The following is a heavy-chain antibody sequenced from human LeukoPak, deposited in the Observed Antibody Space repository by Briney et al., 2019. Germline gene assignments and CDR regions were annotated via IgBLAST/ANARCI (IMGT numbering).Heavy chain of an antibody. V-gene: IGHV3-21*01. CDR1: GFTFSSYS. D-gene: IGHD3-16*01. Sequence: PGGSLRLSCAASGFTFSSYSMNWVRQAPGKGLEWVSSISTSGSYIYCADSVKGRFTISRDNAKSSLFLQMNSLRAEDTAMYYCARDGLDPYYYYYMDVWGKGTTVTVSS. CDR3: ARDGLDPYYYYYMDV. CDR2: ISTSGSYI. J-gene: IGHJ6*03.